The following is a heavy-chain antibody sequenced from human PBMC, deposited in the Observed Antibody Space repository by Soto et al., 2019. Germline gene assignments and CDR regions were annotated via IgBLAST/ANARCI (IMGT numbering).Heavy chain of an antibody. CDR1: GGSTLNGGHY. CDR2: IFFSGNT. Sequence: SETLSRTCTVSGGSTLNGGHYWTWIRQHPVKGLEWIGRIFFSGNTHYNPTLKSRLTFSLDPAKNQFSLKLTSVTAADTAIYYCARHTLHSNYGLDPWGQGTLVTVSS. D-gene: IGHD4-4*01. J-gene: IGHJ5*02. CDR3: ARHTLHSNYGLDP. V-gene: IGHV4-31*03.